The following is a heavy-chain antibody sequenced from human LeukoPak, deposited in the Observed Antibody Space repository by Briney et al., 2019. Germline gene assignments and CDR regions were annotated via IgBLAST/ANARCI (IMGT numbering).Heavy chain of an antibody. J-gene: IGHJ6*02. V-gene: IGHV3-7*03. CDR3: ARGGGLDV. Sequence: GWSLRLSCPASGFTFSGYWMNWARQAPGKGLEWVASINHNGNVNYYVDSVKGRFTISRDNAKNSLYLQMSNLRAEDKAVYFCARGGGLDVWGQGATVAVSS. CDR1: GFTFSGYW. D-gene: IGHD3-16*01. CDR2: INHNGNVN.